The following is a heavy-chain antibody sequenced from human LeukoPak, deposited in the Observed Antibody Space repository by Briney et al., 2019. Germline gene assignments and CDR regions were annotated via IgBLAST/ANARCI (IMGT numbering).Heavy chain of an antibody. V-gene: IGHV4-59*01. Sequence: SETLSLTCTVPGGSISSYYWSWIRQPPGKGLEWIGYIYYSGSTNYNPSLKSRVTISVDTSKNQFSLKLSSVTAADTAVYYCARDGYTVDAFDIWGQGTMVTVSS. J-gene: IGHJ3*02. CDR1: GGSISSYY. CDR2: IYYSGST. D-gene: IGHD5-24*01. CDR3: ARDGYTVDAFDI.